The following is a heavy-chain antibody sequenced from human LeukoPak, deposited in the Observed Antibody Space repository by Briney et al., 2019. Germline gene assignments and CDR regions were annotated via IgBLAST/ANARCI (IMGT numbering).Heavy chain of an antibody. V-gene: IGHV3-9*01. CDR1: GFTFDDYA. Sequence: GGSLRLSCAASGFTFDDYAMHWVRQAPGKGLEWVSGISWNSGSIGYADSVKGRFTISRDNTKNSLYLQMNSLRAEDTALYYCAKDIHYYDSSGYYDYWGQGTLVTVSS. D-gene: IGHD3-22*01. CDR3: AKDIHYYDSSGYYDY. J-gene: IGHJ4*02. CDR2: ISWNSGSI.